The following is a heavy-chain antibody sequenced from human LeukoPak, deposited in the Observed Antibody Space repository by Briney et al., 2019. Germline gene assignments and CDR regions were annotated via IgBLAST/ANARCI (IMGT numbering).Heavy chain of an antibody. D-gene: IGHD2/OR15-2a*01. Sequence: PVGSLRLSCVASEFTFNNYAMSWVRQAPGRGLEWVSAIDGSGKNTYYAGSVTGRFTISRDNSRNTVNLQMDSLRAEDTALYYCAKDRFPHTAQRPLSFDNWGQGTLVTVSS. CDR3: AKDRFPHTAQRPLSFDN. CDR2: IDGSGKNT. CDR1: EFTFNNYA. V-gene: IGHV3-23*01. J-gene: IGHJ4*02.